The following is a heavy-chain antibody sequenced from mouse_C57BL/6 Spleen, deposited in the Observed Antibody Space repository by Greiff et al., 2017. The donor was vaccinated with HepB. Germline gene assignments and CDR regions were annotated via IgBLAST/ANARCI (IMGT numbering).Heavy chain of an antibody. V-gene: IGHV14-4*01. D-gene: IGHD1-1*01. CDR3: TLIATVEGDY. CDR2: IDPENGDT. Sequence: EVQLQQSGAELVRPGASVKLSCTASGFNIKDDYMHWVKQRPEQGLEWIGWIDPENGDTEYASKFQGKATITADTSSNTAYLQLSSLTSEDTSVCYCTLIATVEGDYWGQGTSVTVSS. CDR1: GFNIKDDY. J-gene: IGHJ4*01.